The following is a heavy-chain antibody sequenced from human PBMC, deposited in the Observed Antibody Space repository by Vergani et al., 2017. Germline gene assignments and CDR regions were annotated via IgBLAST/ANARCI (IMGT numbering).Heavy chain of an antibody. CDR2: IYYSGST. CDR3: ARDYYGSGSDPISYYYYGMDV. CDR1: GGSISSSSYY. Sequence: QLQLQESGPGLVKPSETLSLTCTVSGGSISSSSYYWGWIRQPPGKGLEWIGYIYYSGSTYYNPSLKSRVTISVDTSKNQFSLKLSSVTAADTAVYYCARDYYGSGSDPISYYYYGMDVWGQGTTVTVSS. V-gene: IGHV4-30-4*08. D-gene: IGHD3-10*01. J-gene: IGHJ6*02.